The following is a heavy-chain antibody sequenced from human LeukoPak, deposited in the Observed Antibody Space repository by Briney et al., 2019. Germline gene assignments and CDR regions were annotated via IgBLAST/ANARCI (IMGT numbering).Heavy chain of an antibody. CDR3: ARLVSGWPIFGP. CDR1: GFTFSSYS. V-gene: IGHV3-48*02. J-gene: IGHJ5*02. Sequence: GGSLRLSCAASGFTFSSYSMNWVRQAPGKGLEWVSYISGNSDTIYYADSVRGRFTISRDNAKNSLSLQMNSLRDEDTAVYYCARLVSGWPIFGPWGQGTLVTVSS. D-gene: IGHD6-19*01. CDR2: ISGNSDTI.